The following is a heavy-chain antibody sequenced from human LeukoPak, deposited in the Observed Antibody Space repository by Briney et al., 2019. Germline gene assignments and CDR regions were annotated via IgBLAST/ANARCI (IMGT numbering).Heavy chain of an antibody. CDR1: GGSISSSSYY. D-gene: IGHD5-12*01. J-gene: IGHJ4*02. CDR2: LYSSGNT. Sequence: PSETLSLTCTVSGGSISSSSYYWSWIRQPAGKGLEWIERLYSSGNTNYNPSLKSRVTMSVDRSRNQFSLKLNSVTAADTAVYYCAGISRGYSGYDLDFWGQGTLVTVSS. V-gene: IGHV4-61*02. CDR3: AGISRGYSGYDLDF.